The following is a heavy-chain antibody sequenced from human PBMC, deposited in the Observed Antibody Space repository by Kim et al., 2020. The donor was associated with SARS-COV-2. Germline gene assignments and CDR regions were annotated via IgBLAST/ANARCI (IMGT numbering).Heavy chain of an antibody. CDR2: IGTAGDT. J-gene: IGHJ5*02. Sequence: GGSLRLSCAASGFTFSSYDMHWVRQATGKGLEWVSAIGTAGDTYYPGSVKGRFTISRENAKNSLYLQMNSLRAGDTAVYYCARGEGEGGSYDWFDPWGQGTLVTVSS. CDR1: GFTFSSYD. D-gene: IGHD1-26*01. V-gene: IGHV3-13*01. CDR3: ARGEGEGGSYDWFDP.